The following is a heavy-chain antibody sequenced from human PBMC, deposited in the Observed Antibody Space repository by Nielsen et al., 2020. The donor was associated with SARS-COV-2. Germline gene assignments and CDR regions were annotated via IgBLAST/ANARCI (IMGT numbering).Heavy chain of an antibody. J-gene: IGHJ4*02. CDR3: ARDITDYYDSSGQDY. D-gene: IGHD3-22*01. Sequence: SETLSLTCTVSGGSISSSSYYWGWIRQHPGKGLEWIGSIYYSGSTYYNPSLKSRVTISVDTSKNQFSLKLSSVTAADTAVYYCARDITDYYDSSGQDYWGQGTLVTVSS. V-gene: IGHV4-39*07. CDR1: GGSISSSSYY. CDR2: IYYSGST.